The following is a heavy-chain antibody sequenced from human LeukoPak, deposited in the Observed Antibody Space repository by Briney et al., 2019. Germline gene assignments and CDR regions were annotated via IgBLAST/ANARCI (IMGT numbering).Heavy chain of an antibody. D-gene: IGHD3-10*01. Sequence: ASVKVSCKASGYTFTSYYMHWVRQAPGQGLERMGIINPSGGSTSYAQKFQGRVTMTRDMSTSTVYMELSSLRSEDTAVYYCARAYYYGSGSYEKLFDYWGQGTLVTVSS. CDR2: INPSGGST. CDR3: ARAYYYGSGSYEKLFDY. J-gene: IGHJ4*02. V-gene: IGHV1-46*01. CDR1: GYTFTSYY.